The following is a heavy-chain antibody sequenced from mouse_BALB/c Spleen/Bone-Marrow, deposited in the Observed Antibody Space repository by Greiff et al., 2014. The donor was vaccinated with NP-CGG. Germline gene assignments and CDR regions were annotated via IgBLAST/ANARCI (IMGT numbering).Heavy chain of an antibody. CDR1: GYTFTSYV. V-gene: IGHV1-14*01. D-gene: IGHD2-10*02. J-gene: IGHJ4*01. Sequence: HLVESGPELVKPGASVKMSCKASGYTFTSYVMHWVKQKPGQGLEWIGYINPYNDGTKYNEKFKGKATLTPDKSSSTAYMELSSLTSEDSAVYYCARKVWYYAMDYWGQGTSVTVSS. CDR3: ARKVWYYAMDY. CDR2: INPYNDGT.